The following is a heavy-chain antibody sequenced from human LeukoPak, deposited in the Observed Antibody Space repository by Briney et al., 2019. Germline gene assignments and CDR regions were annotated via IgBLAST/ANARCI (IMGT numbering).Heavy chain of an antibody. D-gene: IGHD5-18*01. CDR3: ARSRGYSYGHERPYVIDY. J-gene: IGHJ4*02. CDR2: IYHSGST. V-gene: IGHV4-30-2*01. Sequence: TSETLSLTCAVSGGSISSGGYSWSWIRQPPGKGLEWIGYIYHSGSTYYNPSLKSRVTISVDRSKNQFSLKLSSVTAADTAVYYCARSRGYSYGHERPYVIDYWGQGTLVTVSS. CDR1: GGSISSGGYS.